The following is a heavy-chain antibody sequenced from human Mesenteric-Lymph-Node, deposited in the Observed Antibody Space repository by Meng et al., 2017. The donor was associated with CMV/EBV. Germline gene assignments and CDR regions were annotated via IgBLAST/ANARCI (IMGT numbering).Heavy chain of an antibody. CDR2: IYYSGST. V-gene: IGHV4-39*01. Sequence: CTVCGGSISSSGYYWGWIRQPPGKGLEWIGSIYYSGSTYYNPSLKSRVTISVDTSKNQFSLKLSSVTAADTAVYYCARPGIAVAGIGYWGRGTLVTVSS. J-gene: IGHJ4*02. CDR1: GGSISSSGYY. CDR3: ARPGIAVAGIGY. D-gene: IGHD6-19*01.